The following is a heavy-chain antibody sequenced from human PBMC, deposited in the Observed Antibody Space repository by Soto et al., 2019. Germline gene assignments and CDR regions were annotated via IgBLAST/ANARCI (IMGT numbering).Heavy chain of an antibody. CDR3: ARARYFYDSSGLDY. Sequence: GASVKVSCKASGYTFTSYAMHWVRQAPGQRLEWMGWINAGNGNTKYSQKFQGRVTITRDTSANTAYMELSSLRSEDTAVYYCARARYFYDSSGLDYWGQGTLVTSPQ. J-gene: IGHJ4*02. D-gene: IGHD3-22*01. V-gene: IGHV1-3*01. CDR1: GYTFTSYA. CDR2: INAGNGNT.